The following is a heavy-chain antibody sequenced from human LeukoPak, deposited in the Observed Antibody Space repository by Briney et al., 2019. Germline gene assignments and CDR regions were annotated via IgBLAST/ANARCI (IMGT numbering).Heavy chain of an antibody. CDR1: GGTFSSYT. D-gene: IGHD2-2*01. V-gene: IGHV1-69*02. CDR2: IIPILGIA. Sequence: SVKVSCKASGGTFSSYTISWVRQAPGQGLEWMGRIIPILGIANYAQKFQGRVTITADESTSTAYMELSSLRSEDTAVYYCARGGYCSSTSCLTYFDYWGQGTLVTVSS. J-gene: IGHJ4*02. CDR3: ARGGYCSSTSCLTYFDY.